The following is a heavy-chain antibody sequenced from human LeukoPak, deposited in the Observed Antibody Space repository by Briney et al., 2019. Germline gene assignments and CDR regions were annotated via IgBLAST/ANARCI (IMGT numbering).Heavy chain of an antibody. CDR2: INHSGST. CDR3: ASSRETSKFYFDY. Sequence: SETLSLTCAVYGGSFSGYYWSWIRQPPGKGLEWIGEINHSGSTNYNPSLKSRVTISVDTFKNQFSLKLSSVTAADTAVYYCASSRETSKFYFDYWGQGTLVTVSS. CDR1: GGSFSGYY. V-gene: IGHV4-34*01. J-gene: IGHJ4*02. D-gene: IGHD4-11*01.